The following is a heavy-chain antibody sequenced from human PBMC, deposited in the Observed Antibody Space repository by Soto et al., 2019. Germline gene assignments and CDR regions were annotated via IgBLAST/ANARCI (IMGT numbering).Heavy chain of an antibody. CDR2: TYYKSRWYN. CDR1: GDSVSRNRPT. CDR3: ARDREPDGIWTFDS. V-gene: IGHV6-1*01. D-gene: IGHD3-9*01. Sequence: SQTLSLTCAISGDSVSRNRPTWNWIRRSPSRGLEWLGRTYYKSRWYNEYADSVKGRFTISRDNSKNTLFLQMNSLGVEDTALYYCARDREPDGIWTFDSWGQGTLVTVSS. J-gene: IGHJ4*02.